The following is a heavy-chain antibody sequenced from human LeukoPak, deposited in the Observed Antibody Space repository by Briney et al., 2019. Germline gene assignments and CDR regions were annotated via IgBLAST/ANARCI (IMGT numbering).Heavy chain of an antibody. V-gene: IGHV3-53*01. D-gene: IGHD3-10*02. Sequence: GGSLRLSCAASGFSVNSNYMTWVRQAPGKGLEWFSVLYTGGNTYYAESVQGRFSISRDNSRNTLYLQMNSLRAEDTAVYYCARGFYFVGRQPAYAFDFWGLGTLVTVSS. CDR2: LYTGGNT. CDR3: ARGFYFVGRQPAYAFDF. J-gene: IGHJ4*02. CDR1: GFSVNSNY.